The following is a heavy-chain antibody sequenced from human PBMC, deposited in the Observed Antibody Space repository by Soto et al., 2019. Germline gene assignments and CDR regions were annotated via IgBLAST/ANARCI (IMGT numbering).Heavy chain of an antibody. CDR2: IKSKTDGGTT. J-gene: IGHJ4*02. CDR1: GFTFSNAW. D-gene: IGHD6-19*01. CDR3: TTAWIRAVAGRMDY. V-gene: IGHV3-15*01. Sequence: GGSLTLSCAASGFTFSNAWMSWVRQAPGKRLEWVGRIKSKTDGGTTSYAAPVKGRFTIARDDSKNTLYLQMNSLQTEDTAVYYCTTAWIRAVAGRMDYWGQGTLVTVSS.